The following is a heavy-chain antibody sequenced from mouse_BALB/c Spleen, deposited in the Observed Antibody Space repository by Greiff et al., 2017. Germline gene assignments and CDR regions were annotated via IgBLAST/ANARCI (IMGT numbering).Heavy chain of an antibody. CDR3: ASGDYYGRDFDY. Sequence: VQLVESGAELARPGASVKLSCKASGYTFTDYYINWVKQRTGQGLEWIGEIYPGSGNTYYNEKFKGKATLTADKSSSTAYMQLSSLTSEDSAVYFCASGDYYGRDFDYWGQGTTLTVSS. V-gene: IGHV1-77*01. CDR2: IYPGSGNT. J-gene: IGHJ2*01. D-gene: IGHD1-1*01. CDR1: GYTFTDYY.